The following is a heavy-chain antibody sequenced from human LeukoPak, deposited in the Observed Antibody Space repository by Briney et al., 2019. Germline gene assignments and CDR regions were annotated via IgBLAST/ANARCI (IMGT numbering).Heavy chain of an antibody. CDR2: INSVGSIT. J-gene: IGHJ4*02. V-gene: IGHV3-74*01. CDR3: LCLGTITSAGTGY. D-gene: IGHD6-13*01. Sequence: GGSLRLSCAASGFTLSSYWMHWVRQAPGEGLVWVSRINSVGSITNYADSVKGRYTISRDNAKSTLYLQMNSLRAEDTAVYYCLCLGTITSAGTGYWGQGTLVTVSS. CDR1: GFTLSSYW.